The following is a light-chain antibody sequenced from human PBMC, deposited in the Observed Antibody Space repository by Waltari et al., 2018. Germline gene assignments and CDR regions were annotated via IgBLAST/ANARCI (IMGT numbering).Light chain of an antibody. CDR3: SSYTSTTTYVV. V-gene: IGLV2-14*01. J-gene: IGLJ2*01. CDR2: DVN. Sequence: QSALTQPASVSGSPGQSMTSSCTGTSSDVGTYGYVSGYQQDPGKAPKLVIYDVNNRPSGISNRFSGSKSGDTASLTISGLQTEDEGYYYCSSYTSTTTYVVFGGGTKLTVL. CDR1: SSDVGTYGY.